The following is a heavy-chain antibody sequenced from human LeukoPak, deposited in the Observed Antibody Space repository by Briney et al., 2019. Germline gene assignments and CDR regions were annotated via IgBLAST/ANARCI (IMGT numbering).Heavy chain of an antibody. CDR2: IWYDGSNK. CDR3: AREGNIGGYHFDY. CDR1: GFIFSSYG. J-gene: IGHJ4*02. Sequence: GGSLRLSCAASGFIFSSYGMHWVRQAPGKGLEWVAAIWYDGSNKYYADSVKGRLTFSRDNSKNTLYLQMNSLRAEDTAVYYCAREGNIGGYHFDYWGQGSLVTVSS. D-gene: IGHD1-26*01. V-gene: IGHV3-33*01.